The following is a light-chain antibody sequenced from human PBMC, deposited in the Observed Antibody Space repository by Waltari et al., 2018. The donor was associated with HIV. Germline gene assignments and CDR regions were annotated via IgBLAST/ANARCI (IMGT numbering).Light chain of an antibody. V-gene: IGLV2-14*03. J-gene: IGLJ1*01. CDR2: DVS. CDR1: RRDVGGYNY. CDR3: SSYTSSSTLV. Sequence: QSALTQPASVSGSPGQSIPISCTGTRRDVGGYNYFSRYQQHPGKAPKLMIYDVSNRPSGVSNRFSGSKSGNTASLTISGLQAEDEADYYCSSYTSSSTLVFGTGTKVTVL.